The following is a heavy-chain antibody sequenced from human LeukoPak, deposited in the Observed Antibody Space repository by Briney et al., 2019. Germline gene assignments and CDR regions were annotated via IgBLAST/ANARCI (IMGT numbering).Heavy chain of an antibody. Sequence: PGGSLRLSCAGSGFTFSTFAMTWVRQAPGKGLEWVSVITGSGATYYADSVKGRFTISRDNSKSTLYLQMNSLRAEDTAVYFCAKGRDSGWYAWFDPWGQGTLVTVSS. CDR1: GFTFSTFA. J-gene: IGHJ5*02. CDR3: AKGRDSGWYAWFDP. V-gene: IGHV3-23*01. D-gene: IGHD6-19*01. CDR2: ITGSGAT.